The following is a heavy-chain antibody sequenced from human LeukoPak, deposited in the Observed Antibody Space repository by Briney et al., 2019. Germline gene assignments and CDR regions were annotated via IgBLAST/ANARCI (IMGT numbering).Heavy chain of an antibody. CDR1: GFTFSSYG. J-gene: IGHJ5*02. Sequence: GGSLRLSCAASGFTFSSYGMHWVRQAPGKGLEWVAVISIDGRNKYYADSVKGRFTISRDNSKNTLYLQMNSLRAEDTAVYYCARVMGYPNWFDPWGQGTLVTVSS. CDR2: ISIDGRNK. D-gene: IGHD2-15*01. V-gene: IGHV3-30*19. CDR3: ARVMGYPNWFDP.